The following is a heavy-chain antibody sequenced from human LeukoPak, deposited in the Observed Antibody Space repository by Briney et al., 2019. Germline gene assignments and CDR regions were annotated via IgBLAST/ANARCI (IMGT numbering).Heavy chain of an antibody. CDR2: ISYDGSNK. V-gene: IGHV3-30*18. CDR3: AKDFRPITIFGVVSWYYGMDV. D-gene: IGHD3-3*01. J-gene: IGHJ6*02. Sequence: GRSLRLSCAASGSTFSSYGMHWVRQAPGKGLEWVAVISYDGSNKYYADSVKGRFTISRDNSKNTLYLQMNSLRAEDTAVYYCAKDFRPITIFGVVSWYYGMDVWGQGTTVTVSS. CDR1: GSTFSSYG.